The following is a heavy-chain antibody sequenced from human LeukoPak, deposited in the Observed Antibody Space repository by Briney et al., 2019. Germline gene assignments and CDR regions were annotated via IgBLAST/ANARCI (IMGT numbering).Heavy chain of an antibody. CDR1: GFPFNSFW. V-gene: IGHV3-74*01. Sequence: GGSLRLSCAASGFPFNSFWMHWVRQAPGKGLVWVSDMNEYSTTIRYADSVKGRFTISRDNAKSILYLQMNNLRAEDTAMYFCARGGVNPVDHWGQGTLVAVSS. J-gene: IGHJ4*02. CDR2: MNEYSTTI. D-gene: IGHD1-14*01. CDR3: ARGGVNPVDH.